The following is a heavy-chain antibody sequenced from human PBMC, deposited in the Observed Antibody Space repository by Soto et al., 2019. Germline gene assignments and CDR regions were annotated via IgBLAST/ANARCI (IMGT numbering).Heavy chain of an antibody. Sequence: GGSLRLSCAASGFTFSSYGMHWVRQTPGKGLEWVAVIWYDGSNKYYADSVKGRFTISRDNSKNTLYLQMNSLRAEDTAVYYCARGARPDSYPGMDVWGQGTTVTVSS. CDR3: ARGARPDSYPGMDV. CDR1: GFTFSSYG. V-gene: IGHV3-33*08. CDR2: IWYDGSNK. D-gene: IGHD6-6*01. J-gene: IGHJ6*02.